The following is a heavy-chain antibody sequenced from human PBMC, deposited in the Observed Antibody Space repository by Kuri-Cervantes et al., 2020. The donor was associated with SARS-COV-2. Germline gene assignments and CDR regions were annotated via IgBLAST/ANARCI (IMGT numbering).Heavy chain of an antibody. CDR3: AGTYSSSSPVY. CDR1: GYSFTSYW. V-gene: IGHV5-10-1*01. D-gene: IGHD6-6*01. J-gene: IGHJ4*02. CDR2: MDLSDSYT. Sequence: GGSLRLSCKGSGYSFTSYWIGWVRQMPGKGLEWMGRMDLSDSYTNYSPSFQGHVTISVDKSISTAYLQWSSLKASDTAIYYCAGTYSSSSPVYWGQGTLVTVSS.